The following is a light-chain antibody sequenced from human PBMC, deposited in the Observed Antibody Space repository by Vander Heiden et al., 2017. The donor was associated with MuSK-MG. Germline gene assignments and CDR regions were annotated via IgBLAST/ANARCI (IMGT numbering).Light chain of an antibody. CDR1: QSISSW. CDR3: HQYNSYSPWT. Sequence: DIKMTESPSTRSASVGDRVTITCRASQSISSWFAWYQQKPEKAPKLLIYKASSLESGVPSRFSGSGSGTEFTLTISSLQPDDFATYYCHQYNSYSPWTFGQGTKVEIK. J-gene: IGKJ1*01. CDR2: KAS. V-gene: IGKV1-5*03.